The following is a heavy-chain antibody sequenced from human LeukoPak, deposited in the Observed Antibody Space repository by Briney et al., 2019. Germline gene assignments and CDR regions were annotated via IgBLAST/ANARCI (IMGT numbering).Heavy chain of an antibody. D-gene: IGHD3-10*01. J-gene: IGHJ6*03. CDR1: GFTFINYA. V-gene: IGHV3-23*01. Sequence: GGSLRLSCAASGFTFINYAMTWVRQAPVKGLEWVSIISGSGGSTYYADSVKGRFTISRDNSKNTLYLQMNSLRAEDTAVYYCAAQLLWFGELSSYYYYYMDVWGKGTTVTISS. CDR3: AAQLLWFGELSSYYYYYMDV. CDR2: ISGSGGST.